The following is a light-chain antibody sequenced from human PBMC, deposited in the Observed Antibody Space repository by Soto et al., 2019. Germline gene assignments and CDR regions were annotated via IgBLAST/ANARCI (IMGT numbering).Light chain of an antibody. J-gene: IGLJ2*01. CDR3: QSYDSSLSGSV. CDR2: GNS. CDR1: SSNIGAGYD. Sequence: QSVLTQPPSVSGAPGQRVTISCTGSSSNIGAGYDVLWYQQLPGTAPKLLIHGNSNRPSGVPDRISRSKSGTSASLAITGLQAEDEADYYCQSYDSSLSGSVFGGGTKLTVL. V-gene: IGLV1-40*01.